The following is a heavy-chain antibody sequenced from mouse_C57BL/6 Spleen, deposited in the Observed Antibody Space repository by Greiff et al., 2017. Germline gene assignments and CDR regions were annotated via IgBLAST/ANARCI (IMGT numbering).Heavy chain of an antibody. CDR2: IDPNSGGT. CDR1: GYTFTSYW. CDR3: AGYYYGSAWFAY. Sequence: QFQLQQPGAELVKPGASVKLSCKASGYTFTSYWMPWVKQRPGRGLEWIGRIDPNSGGTTYNEQFKSKATLTVDKPSSTAYMQLSSLTSEDSAVYYCAGYYYGSAWFAYWGQGTLVTVSA. V-gene: IGHV1-72*01. J-gene: IGHJ3*01. D-gene: IGHD1-1*01.